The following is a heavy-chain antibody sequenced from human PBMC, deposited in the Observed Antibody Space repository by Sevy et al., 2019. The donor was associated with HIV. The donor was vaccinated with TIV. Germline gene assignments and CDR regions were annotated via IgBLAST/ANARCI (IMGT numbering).Heavy chain of an antibody. CDR2: LYHDGST. CDR1: GYSINSGYY. J-gene: IGHJ4*02. V-gene: IGHV4-38-2*01. CDR3: ARGGYYDTSGYYSHYFDY. Sequence: SETLSLTCAVSGYSINSGYYWGWIRQPPGKGLEWIGSLYHDGSTSFKPSLKSRVTIPVDTSKNQFSLKLTSVTAADTAVYYCARGGYYDTSGYYSHYFDYWGQGTLVTVSS. D-gene: IGHD3-22*01.